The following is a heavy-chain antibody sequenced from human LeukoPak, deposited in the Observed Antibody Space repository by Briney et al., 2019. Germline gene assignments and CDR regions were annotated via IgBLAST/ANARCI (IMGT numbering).Heavy chain of an antibody. CDR1: GFSFIGYT. D-gene: IGHD7-27*01. CDR3: ARTMWGFDY. Sequence: GGSLRLSCAGSGFSFIGYTLNWVRQAPGKGLEWVSYISSSGSIIYYADSVKGRFTISRDNAKRSLFLQMNSLRVEDTAVYYCARTMWGFDYWGQGTLVTVSS. V-gene: IGHV3-48*04. J-gene: IGHJ4*02. CDR2: ISSSGSII.